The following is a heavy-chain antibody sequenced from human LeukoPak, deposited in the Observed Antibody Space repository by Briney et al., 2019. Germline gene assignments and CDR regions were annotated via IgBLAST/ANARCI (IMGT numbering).Heavy chain of an antibody. J-gene: IGHJ3*02. V-gene: IGHV3-9*01. Sequence: GGSLRLSCAASGFTFDDYAMYWVRQAPGKGLEWVSGISWNSDSIGYADSVKGRFTISRDNAKNSLYLQMNSLRTEDTALYYCAKDRRSGAKHVFAMWGQGTMVTVSS. D-gene: IGHD3-3*01. CDR2: ISWNSDSI. CDR3: AKDRRSGAKHVFAM. CDR1: GFTFDDYA.